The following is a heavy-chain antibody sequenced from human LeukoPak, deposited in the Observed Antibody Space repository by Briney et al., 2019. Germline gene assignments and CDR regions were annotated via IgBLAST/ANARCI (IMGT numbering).Heavy chain of an antibody. V-gene: IGHV3-23*01. D-gene: IGHD6-19*01. CDR1: GFTFSSYG. Sequence: GGTLRLSCAASGFTFSSYGMSWVRQAPGKGLEWVSAISGSGGSTYYADSVKGRFTISRDNSKNTLYLQMNSLRAEDTAVYYCARLRSNSSGWYYYYYMDVWGKGTTVTISS. J-gene: IGHJ6*03. CDR2: ISGSGGST. CDR3: ARLRSNSSGWYYYYYMDV.